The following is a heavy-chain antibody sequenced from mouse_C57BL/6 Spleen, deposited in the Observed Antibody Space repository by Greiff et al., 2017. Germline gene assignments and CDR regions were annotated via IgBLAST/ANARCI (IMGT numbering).Heavy chain of an antibody. CDR2: IDPETGGT. D-gene: IGHD1-1*01. Sequence: SGAELVRPGASVTLSCKASGYTFTDYEMHWVKQTPVHGLEWIGAIDPETGGTAYNQKFKGKAILTADKSSSTAYMELRSLTSEDSAVYYCTRWGDYGSYYAMDCWGQGTSVTVSS. J-gene: IGHJ4*01. V-gene: IGHV1-15*01. CDR1: GYTFTDYE. CDR3: TRWGDYGSYYAMDC.